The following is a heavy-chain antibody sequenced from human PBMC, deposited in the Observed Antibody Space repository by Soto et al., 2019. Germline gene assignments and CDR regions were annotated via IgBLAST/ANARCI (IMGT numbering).Heavy chain of an antibody. V-gene: IGHV3-7*03. CDR2: INQDGGET. Sequence: QPGGSLRLSCAASGFTFSSYSMNWVRQAPGKGLEWVANINQDGGETYYGDSVKGRFTISRDNAKDSLYLQMNSLRAEDTAVYHCAREYCDGSGYYWGYWGQGTLVTVSS. J-gene: IGHJ4*02. D-gene: IGHD3-22*01. CDR1: GFTFSSYS. CDR3: AREYCDGSGYYWGY.